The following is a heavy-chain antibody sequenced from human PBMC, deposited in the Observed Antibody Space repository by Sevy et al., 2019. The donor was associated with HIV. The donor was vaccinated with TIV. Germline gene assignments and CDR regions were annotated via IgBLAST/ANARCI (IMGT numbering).Heavy chain of an antibody. D-gene: IGHD4-17*01. V-gene: IGHV3-21*01. Sequence: GGSLRLSYAASGFSFSSYSISWVRQAPGKGLEWVSFISSTSSYIYYADSVKGRFTISRDNAKNSLYLQMNSLRAEDTAVYYCARYTHDYGDYAPQGYGMDVWGQGTTVTVSS. J-gene: IGHJ6*02. CDR3: ARYTHDYGDYAPQGYGMDV. CDR1: GFSFSSYS. CDR2: ISSTSSYI.